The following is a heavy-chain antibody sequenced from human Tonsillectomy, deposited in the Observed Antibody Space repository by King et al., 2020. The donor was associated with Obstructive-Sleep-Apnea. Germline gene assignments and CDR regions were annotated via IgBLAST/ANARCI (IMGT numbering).Heavy chain of an antibody. CDR1: GYSCTSYW. Sequence: VQLVESGAEVKKPGESLTISCKGSGYSCTSYWIGWGRQMPGKGLEWMGIIYPGDSDTRYSPSFQGQVTISADKSISTAYLQWSSLKASDTAMYYCARLDTAMVRHAFDIWGQGTMVTVSS. CDR3: ARLDTAMVRHAFDI. J-gene: IGHJ3*02. D-gene: IGHD5-18*01. CDR2: IYPGDSDT. V-gene: IGHV5-51*01.